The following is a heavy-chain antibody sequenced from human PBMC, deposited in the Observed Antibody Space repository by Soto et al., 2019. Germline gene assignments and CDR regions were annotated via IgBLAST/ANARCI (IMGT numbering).Heavy chain of an antibody. J-gene: IGHJ4*02. CDR3: ARQIGFCTGTGCPYHY. V-gene: IGHV5-51*01. D-gene: IGHD2-8*02. Sequence: GESLKISCKGSGYKFTSYWIGWVRQMPGKGLEWMGIIYPGDSDARYSPAFRGQVTISADKSISTAYLQWSSLKASDSGMYYCARQIGFCTGTGCPYHYWGRGTLVTVSS. CDR1: GYKFTSYW. CDR2: IYPGDSDA.